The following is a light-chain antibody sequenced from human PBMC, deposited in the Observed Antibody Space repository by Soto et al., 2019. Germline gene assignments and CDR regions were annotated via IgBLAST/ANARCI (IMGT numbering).Light chain of an antibody. J-gene: IGLJ2*01. CDR2: DVS. CDR3: CSYAGGYTHAV. CDR1: SSDVGTYNY. Sequence: VLTQPRSVSGPPGQSVSISCSGTSSDVGTYNYVSWYQQHPGKAPKLMIYDVSKRPSGVPDRFSGSKSGNTASLTISGLQAEDEADYYCCSYAGGYTHAVFGGGTKLTVL. V-gene: IGLV2-11*01.